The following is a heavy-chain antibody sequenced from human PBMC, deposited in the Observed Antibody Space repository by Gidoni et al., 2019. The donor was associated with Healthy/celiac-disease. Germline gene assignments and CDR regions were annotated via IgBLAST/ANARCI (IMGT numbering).Heavy chain of an antibody. CDR2: YGGST. V-gene: IGHV4-31*02. Sequence: YGGSTYYNPSLKSRVTISVDTSKNQFSLKLSSVTAADTAVYYCARGIAAAGYYYYYYMDVWGKGTTVTVSS. D-gene: IGHD6-13*01. CDR3: ARGIAAAGYYYYYYMDV. J-gene: IGHJ6*03.